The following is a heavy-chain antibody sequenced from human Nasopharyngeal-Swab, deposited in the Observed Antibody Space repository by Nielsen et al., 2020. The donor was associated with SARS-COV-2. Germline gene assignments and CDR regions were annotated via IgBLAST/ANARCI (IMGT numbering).Heavy chain of an antibody. J-gene: IGHJ4*02. CDR3: AKAHGNSWYSSLDY. D-gene: IGHD6-13*01. V-gene: IGHV3-7*03. CDR1: GFTLSPYW. CDR2: INQDGSQK. Sequence: GGSLRLSCTASGFTLSPYWMTWVRQAPGKGLEWVANINQDGSQKYYVDSAKGRFTISRDNAQNSLYLQMNSLRAEDTAVYYCAKAHGNSWYSSLDYWGQGTLVTVSS.